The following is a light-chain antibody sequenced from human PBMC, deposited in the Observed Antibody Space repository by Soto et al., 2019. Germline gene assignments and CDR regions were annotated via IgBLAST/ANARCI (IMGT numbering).Light chain of an antibody. Sequence: IPMTQSPATRSASVGKRATITCRASQSISSWLAWYQQKPGKAPKLLIYDASSLESGVPSRFSGSGSGTDFTLTISRLEPEDFAMYYCQQDGRTRCTFGQGTKVEI. CDR3: QQDGRTRCT. V-gene: IGKV1-5*01. CDR2: DAS. CDR1: QSISSW. J-gene: IGKJ1*01.